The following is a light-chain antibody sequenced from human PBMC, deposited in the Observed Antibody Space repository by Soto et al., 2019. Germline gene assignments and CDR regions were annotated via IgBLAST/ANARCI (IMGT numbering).Light chain of an antibody. CDR3: QQYNGFWS. CDR2: DAS. Sequence: DIQMTQSPSTLSASVGDRVTITCRASQSIDTWLGWYQRKPGKAPKLLIYDASVLESGVPSRFSGSRSGTEFTLTISSLQPDDSATYYCQQYNGFWSFGQGTKVDIK. CDR1: QSIDTW. J-gene: IGKJ1*01. V-gene: IGKV1-5*01.